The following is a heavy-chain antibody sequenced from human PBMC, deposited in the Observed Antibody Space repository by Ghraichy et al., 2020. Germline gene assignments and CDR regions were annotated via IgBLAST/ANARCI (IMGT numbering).Heavy chain of an antibody. Sequence: ASLKVSCKVSGYTLTELSMHWVRQAPGKGLEWMGGFDPEDGETIYAQKFQGRVTMTEDTSTDTAYMELSSLRSEDTAVYYCATAGIAVAGTSTGWFDPWGQGTLVTVSS. CDR3: ATAGIAVAGTSTGWFDP. CDR1: GYTLTELS. D-gene: IGHD6-19*01. J-gene: IGHJ5*02. V-gene: IGHV1-24*01. CDR2: FDPEDGET.